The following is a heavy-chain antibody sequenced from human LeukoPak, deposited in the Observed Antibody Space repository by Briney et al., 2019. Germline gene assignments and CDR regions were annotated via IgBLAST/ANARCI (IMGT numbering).Heavy chain of an antibody. J-gene: IGHJ5*02. CDR1: GYSISSGYY. CDR3: AKLERRWNWFDP. V-gene: IGHV4-61*01. Sequence: SETLSLTCTVSGYSISSGYYWGWIRQPPGKGLEWIGYIYYSGSTNYNPSLKSRVSISVDTSKNQFSLKLSSVTAADTAVYYCAKLERRWNWFDPWGQGTLVTVSS. CDR2: IYYSGST. D-gene: IGHD1-1*01.